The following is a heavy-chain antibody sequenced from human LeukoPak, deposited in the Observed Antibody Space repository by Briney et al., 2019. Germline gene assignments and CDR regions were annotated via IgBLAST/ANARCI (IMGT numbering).Heavy chain of an antibody. Sequence: PSETLSLTCTVSGAFISSGGFYWSWIRQHPGKGLEWIGYIYYSGSTYYNPSFRSRITMSLDTSKNQFSLNLNSVTAADTAVYYCARGSGRAKYCSSTSCHDYFDYWGQGTLVTVSS. CDR2: IYYSGST. V-gene: IGHV4-31*03. CDR3: ARGSGRAKYCSSTSCHDYFDY. J-gene: IGHJ4*02. CDR1: GAFISSGGFY. D-gene: IGHD2-2*01.